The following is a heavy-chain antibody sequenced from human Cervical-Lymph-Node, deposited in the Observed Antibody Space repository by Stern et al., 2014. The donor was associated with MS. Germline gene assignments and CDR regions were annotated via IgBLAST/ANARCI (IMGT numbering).Heavy chain of an antibody. Sequence: EVQLVESGAEVKKPGGSLKISCKGSGYSFTSSWIVWVRQMPGKGLERMGSIYPGDADTRYSPAFQGQVTISADKSISTAYLQWSSLRASDTAMYYCARQRSSTNRADYWGQGTLVTVSS. V-gene: IGHV5-51*01. CDR2: IYPGDADT. J-gene: IGHJ4*02. D-gene: IGHD1-14*01. CDR1: GYSFTSSW. CDR3: ARQRSSTNRADY.